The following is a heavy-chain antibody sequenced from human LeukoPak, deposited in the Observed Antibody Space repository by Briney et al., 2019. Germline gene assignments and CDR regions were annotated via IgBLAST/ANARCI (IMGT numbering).Heavy chain of an antibody. V-gene: IGHV1-2*02. CDR1: GYSFTGYY. D-gene: IGHD3-22*01. J-gene: IGHJ4*02. CDR3: ARGLDYYDSSGLDY. CDR2: INPNSGGT. Sequence: ASVKVSCKASGYSFTGYYMHWVRQAPGQGLEWMGWINPNSGGTNYAQKFQGRVTMTRDTSISTAYMELSRLRSDDTAVYYCARGLDYYDSSGLDYWGQGTLVTVSS.